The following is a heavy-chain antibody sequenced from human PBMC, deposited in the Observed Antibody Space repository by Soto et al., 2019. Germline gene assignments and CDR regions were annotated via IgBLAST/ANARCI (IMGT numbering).Heavy chain of an antibody. CDR1: GGTFSSFG. D-gene: IGHD5-12*01. Sequence: SVKVSCKASGGTFSSFGISWVRQAPGQGLEWMGGIIPVFGRPNYAQRFWGRLTITADESTNTGYMELISLRSEDTAVYYCAREGSGYNFWGQGTQVTVSS. J-gene: IGHJ4*02. CDR2: IIPVFGRP. V-gene: IGHV1-69*13. CDR3: AREGSGYNF.